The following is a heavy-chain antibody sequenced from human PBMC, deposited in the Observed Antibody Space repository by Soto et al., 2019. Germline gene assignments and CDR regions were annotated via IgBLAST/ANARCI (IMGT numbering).Heavy chain of an antibody. Sequence: PWGPLRLSCAASGFTFSSYAMSWVRQGPGKGLEWVSAISVSVGSTYYADSVKGRFTISRDNSKNTLYLQMNSLRAEDTAVYYCAGDVVVVPVALNCYLYGREVWGQGMPFSVCS. CDR3: AGDVVVVPVALNCYLYGREV. J-gene: IGHJ6*02. D-gene: IGHD2-2*01. CDR1: GFTFSSYA. CDR2: ISVSVGST. V-gene: IGHV3-23*01.